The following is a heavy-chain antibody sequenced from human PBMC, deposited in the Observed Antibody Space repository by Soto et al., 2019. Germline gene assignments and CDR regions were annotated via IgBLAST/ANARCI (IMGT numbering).Heavy chain of an antibody. Sequence: QVHLVQSGVEVKTPGASVKVSCQASGYTFFTYDISWVRQAPGQGLEWMGWISTYSGDTKYAQKFQGRVTMTTETSTTTAYLELRSLRSDDTDVYYCARHHGPTTSETWFDPWGQGNLVTVSS. CDR1: GYTFFTYD. D-gene: IGHD5-12*01. CDR2: ISTYSGDT. CDR3: ARHHGPTTSETWFDP. V-gene: IGHV1-18*01. J-gene: IGHJ5*02.